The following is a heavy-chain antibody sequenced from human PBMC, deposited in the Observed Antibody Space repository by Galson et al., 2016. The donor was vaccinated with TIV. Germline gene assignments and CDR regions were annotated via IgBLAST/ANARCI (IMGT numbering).Heavy chain of an antibody. CDR2: ISAYNGNT. CDR3: AREYYYYAMDV. CDR1: GYTFTSYG. V-gene: IGHV1-18*01. Sequence: SVKVSCKGSGYTFTSYGINWVRQVPGQGLEWVGWISAYNGNTNYAQMLQGRVTMTTDTSTSTAYMELRSLRSDDTAVYYCAREYYYYAMDVWGQGTTVTVSS. J-gene: IGHJ6*02.